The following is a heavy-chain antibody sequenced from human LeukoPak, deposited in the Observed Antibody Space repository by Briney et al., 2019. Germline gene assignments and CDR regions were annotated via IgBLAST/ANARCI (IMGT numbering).Heavy chain of an antibody. CDR1: GFTFSTFD. Sequence: GGSLRLSCAASGFTFSTFDMNWVRQAPGKGLEWVSFISSGTDYIYYADSVKGRFTISRDNAKNSLYLQMNSLRAEDTAVYYCAKDGSHIDYWGQGTLVTVSS. CDR3: AKDGSHIDY. CDR2: ISSGTDYI. D-gene: IGHD1-26*01. V-gene: IGHV3-21*01. J-gene: IGHJ4*02.